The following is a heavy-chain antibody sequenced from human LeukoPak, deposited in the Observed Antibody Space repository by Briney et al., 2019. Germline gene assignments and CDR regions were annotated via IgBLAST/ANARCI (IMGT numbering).Heavy chain of an antibody. CDR1: GGSFSGYY. J-gene: IGHJ4*02. CDR3: ARERIYPRRAHFDY. D-gene: IGHD2-15*01. Sequence: PSETLSLTCAVYGGSFSGYYWSWIRQPPGKGLEWIGEINHSGSTNYNPSLKSRVTISVDTSKNQFSLKLSSVTAADTAVYYCARERIYPRRAHFDYWSQGTLVTVSS. V-gene: IGHV4-34*01. CDR2: INHSGST.